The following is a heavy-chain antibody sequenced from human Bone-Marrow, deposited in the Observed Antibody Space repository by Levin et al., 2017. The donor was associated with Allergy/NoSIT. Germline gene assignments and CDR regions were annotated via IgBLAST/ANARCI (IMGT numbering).Heavy chain of an antibody. D-gene: IGHD1-20*01. CDR2: ISSSGSYI. CDR3: ARDSITYYYAMDV. Sequence: GESLKISCVASGFTFTTYNMNWVRQAPGKGLEWVSSISSSGSYIYYADSLKGRVTISRDNAKNSLYLQMNSLRAEDTAVYYCARDSITYYYAMDVWGQGTTVIVSS. J-gene: IGHJ6*02. CDR1: GFTFTTYN. V-gene: IGHV3-21*01.